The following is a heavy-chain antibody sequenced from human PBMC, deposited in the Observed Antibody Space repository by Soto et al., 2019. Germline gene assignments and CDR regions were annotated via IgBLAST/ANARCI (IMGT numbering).Heavy chain of an antibody. CDR3: ARVYATKQEY. V-gene: IGHV1-8*01. CDR2: MDPNTGDT. CDR1: GYTFTSYD. D-gene: IGHD2-8*01. J-gene: IGHJ4*02. Sequence: QVQLVQSGTEGKKPGASVKVSCKASGYTFTSYDINWVRQATGQGLEWMGWMDPNTGDTGYAQKFQGRVTMTRNTSITTAYMEVSSLRSEDTAVYYCARVYATKQEYWGQGTLVTVSS.